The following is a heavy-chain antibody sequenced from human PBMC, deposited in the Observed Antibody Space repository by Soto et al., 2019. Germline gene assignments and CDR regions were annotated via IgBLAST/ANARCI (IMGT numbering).Heavy chain of an antibody. D-gene: IGHD2-2*01. CDR3: ARATSYCGRTTCYPFDF. Sequence: SETLSLTCTVSGGSISSIDYYWSWVRQAPGKGLEWIGYISYTGTTSYNPSLESRLRMSIDRSRNQFSLQVTSVTAADTAVYYCARATSYCGRTTCYPFDFWGQGALVTVSS. CDR2: ISYTGTT. J-gene: IGHJ4*02. CDR1: GGSISSIDYY. V-gene: IGHV4-30-4*01.